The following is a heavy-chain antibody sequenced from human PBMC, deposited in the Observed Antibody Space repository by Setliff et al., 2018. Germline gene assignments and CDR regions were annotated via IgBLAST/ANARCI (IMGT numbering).Heavy chain of an antibody. J-gene: IGHJ6*03. D-gene: IGHD3-3*01. CDR2: IYYRGDT. CDR1: GGSVRGYY. Sequence: SETLSLTCTVSGGSVRGYYWAWIRQPPGKGLEWIGRIYYRGDTYYNASLKSRLTLSVDTSKNQFSLKLTSVTAADTAVYYCARMSGFLYMDVWGKGTTVTVSS. CDR3: ARMSGFLYMDV. V-gene: IGHV4-39*01.